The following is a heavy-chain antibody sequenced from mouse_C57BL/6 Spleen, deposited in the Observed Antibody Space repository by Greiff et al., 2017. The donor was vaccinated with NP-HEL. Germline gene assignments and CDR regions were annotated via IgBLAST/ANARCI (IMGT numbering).Heavy chain of an antibody. CDR3: ARSPYGYDGGYYFDY. V-gene: IGHV2-9-1*01. D-gene: IGHD2-2*01. Sequence: QVQLQQSGPGLVAPSQSLSITCTVSGFSLTSYAISWVRQPPGKGLEWLGVIWTGGGTNYNSALKSRLSISKDNSKSQVFLKMNSLQTDDTARYYCARSPYGYDGGYYFDYWGQGTTLTVSS. CDR2: IWTGGGT. CDR1: GFSLTSYA. J-gene: IGHJ2*01.